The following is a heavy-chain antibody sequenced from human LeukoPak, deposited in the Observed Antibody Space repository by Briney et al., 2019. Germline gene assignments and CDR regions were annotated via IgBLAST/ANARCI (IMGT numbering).Heavy chain of an antibody. V-gene: IGHV4-34*01. CDR2: INHSGST. D-gene: IGHD1-26*01. J-gene: IGHJ3*02. CDR3: ARPSIVGATGAFDI. Sequence: PSETLSLTCAVYGGSFSGYYWSWIRQPPGKGLEWIGEINHSGSTNYNPSLKRRVTISVDTSKNQFSLKLSSVTAADTAVYYCARPSIVGATGAFDIWGQGTMVTVSS. CDR1: GGSFSGYY.